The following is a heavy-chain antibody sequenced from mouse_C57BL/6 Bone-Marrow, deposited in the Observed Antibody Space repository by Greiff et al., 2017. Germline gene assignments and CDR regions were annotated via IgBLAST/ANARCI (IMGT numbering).Heavy chain of an antibody. CDR1: GYTFTSYW. CDR2: IYPGSGST. Sequence: QVQLQQPGAELVKPGASVKMSCKASGYTFTSYWLTWVKQRPGQGLEWIGDIYPGSGSTNYNEKFKSKATLTVDTSSSTAYMQLSSLTSEDSAVYYCARAYYYGGFLPLYAMDYWGQGTSVTVSS. CDR3: ARAYYYGGFLPLYAMDY. V-gene: IGHV1-55*01. D-gene: IGHD1-1*01. J-gene: IGHJ4*01.